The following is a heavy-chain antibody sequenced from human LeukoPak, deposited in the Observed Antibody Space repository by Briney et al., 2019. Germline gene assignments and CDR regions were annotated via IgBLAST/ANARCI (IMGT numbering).Heavy chain of an antibody. CDR2: INPNSGGA. D-gene: IGHD6-19*01. CDR1: GYTFTGYY. J-gene: IGHJ6*02. V-gene: IGHV1-2*04. Sequence: ASVKVSCKASGYTFTGYYMHWVRQAPGQGLEWMGWINPNSGGANYAQKFQGWVTMTRDTSISTAYMELSRLRSDDTAVYYCAVAVAGTYYYGMDVWGQGTTVTVSS. CDR3: AVAVAGTYYYGMDV.